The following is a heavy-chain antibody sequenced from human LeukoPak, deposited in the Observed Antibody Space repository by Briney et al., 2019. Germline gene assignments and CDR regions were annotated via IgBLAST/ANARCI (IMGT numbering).Heavy chain of an antibody. J-gene: IGHJ4*02. CDR3: ARVYSGSPDY. Sequence: ASVEVSCKASGYTFTGYYMHWVRQAPGQGLEWMGWINPNGGGTSFAQKFQGRVTMTRDTSISTTYMELSRLRSDDTAVYYCARVYSGSPDYWGQGTLVTVSS. V-gene: IGHV1-2*02. CDR1: GYTFTGYY. D-gene: IGHD1-26*01. CDR2: INPNGGGT.